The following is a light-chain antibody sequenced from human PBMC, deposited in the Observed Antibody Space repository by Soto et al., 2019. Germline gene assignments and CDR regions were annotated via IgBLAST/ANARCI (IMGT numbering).Light chain of an antibody. CDR1: QSLLNSDDGNTY. CDR2: TLS. J-gene: IGKJ4*01. V-gene: IGKV2-40*01. CDR3: MQRIEFPLT. Sequence: EIVMTQSPLSLPVTPGEPASISCRSSQSLLNSDDGNTYLDWYLQKPGQSPQLLIYTLSYRAPGVPDRFSGSGSGTDFTLKISRVEAEDVGIYYCMQRIEFPLTFGGGNKVEI.